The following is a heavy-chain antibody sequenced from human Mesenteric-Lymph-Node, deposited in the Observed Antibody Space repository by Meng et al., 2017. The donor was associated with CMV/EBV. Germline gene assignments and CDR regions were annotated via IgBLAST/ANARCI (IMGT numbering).Heavy chain of an antibody. D-gene: IGHD3-9*01. CDR2: INHSGST. CDR1: GGSFSGYY. Sequence: VQLRQWGQGRLKPSETLSVTCSVYGGSFSGYYWNWIRQSPEKGLEWIGEINHSGSTTYNPSFTSRIIISVDTSTNQISLNMSSVTAADTAVYYCARGSSYDILTGYFDYWGQGALVTVSS. CDR3: ARGSSYDILTGYFDY. J-gene: IGHJ4*02. V-gene: IGHV4-34*01.